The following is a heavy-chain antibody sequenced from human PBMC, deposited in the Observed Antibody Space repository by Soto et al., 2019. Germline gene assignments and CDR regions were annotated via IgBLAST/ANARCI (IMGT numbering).Heavy chain of an antibody. CDR3: ARDVTMVRGVIIKPPSWFDP. CDR1: VGSIISYY. J-gene: IGHJ5*02. CDR2: IYTSGST. Sequence: PSETLSLTCTVSVGSIISYYWSWIRQPAGKGLEWIGRIYTSGSTNYNPSLKSRVTMSVDTSKNQFSLKLSSVTAADTAVYYCARDVTMVRGVIIKPPSWFDPWGQGTLVTVSS. D-gene: IGHD3-10*01. V-gene: IGHV4-4*07.